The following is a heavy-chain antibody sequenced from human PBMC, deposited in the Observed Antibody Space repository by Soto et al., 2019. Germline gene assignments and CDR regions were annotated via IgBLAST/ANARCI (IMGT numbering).Heavy chain of an antibody. CDR1: GCSIISSSYY. D-gene: IGHD3-9*01. CDR2: IYYSGST. CDR3: AVAIYSDYYYGMDV. J-gene: IGHJ6*02. Sequence: ETLSLTCTVSGCSIISSSYYWGWIRPPPGKGLEWIGRIYYSGSTYYNPSLKTRVTISVDTSKNQFSVKLSSVTAADTAVYYCAVAIYSDYYYGMDVWGQGTTVTVS. V-gene: IGHV4-39*01.